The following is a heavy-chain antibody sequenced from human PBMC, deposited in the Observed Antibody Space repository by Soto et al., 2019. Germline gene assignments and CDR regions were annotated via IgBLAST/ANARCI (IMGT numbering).Heavy chain of an antibody. CDR2: ISWNSGSI. CDR3: AKGVAAWGFFDY. CDR1: GFTFDDYA. D-gene: IGHD2-15*01. Sequence: PGGSLRLSCAASGFTFDDYAMHWVRQAPGKGLEWVSGISWNSGSIGYADSVKGRFTISRDNAKNSLYLQMNSLRAEDTALYYCAKGVAAWGFFDYWGQGTLVTVSS. J-gene: IGHJ4*02. V-gene: IGHV3-9*01.